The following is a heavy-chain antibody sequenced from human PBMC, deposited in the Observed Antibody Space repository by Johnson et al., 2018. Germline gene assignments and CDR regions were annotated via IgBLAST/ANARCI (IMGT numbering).Heavy chain of an antibody. J-gene: IGHJ3*01. CDR1: GGSFSGYY. Sequence: QVQLQQWGAGLLKPSETLSLTCAVYGGSFSGYYWTWIRQPPGKGLAWIGEINHTGSPNYNPSLKSRVTISVDTSKNQFSLKLSFVTAADTTVYYLASGNPHCINGFCYDPFDGWGQGTMVTVAS. V-gene: IGHV4-34*01. D-gene: IGHD2-8*01. CDR3: ASGNPHCINGFCYDPFDG. CDR2: INHTGSP.